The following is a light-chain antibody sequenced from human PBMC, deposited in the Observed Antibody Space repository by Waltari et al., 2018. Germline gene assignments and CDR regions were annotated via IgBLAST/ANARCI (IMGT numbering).Light chain of an antibody. V-gene: IGKV1-39*01. J-gene: IGKJ2*01. CDR3: QQYYSTLYT. Sequence: DIQMPQSPSSLSASVGYRVPIPCRSSQSISSSLNCFQQTPGKAPKLLISTASSLQSGVPSRFSGSGSATDFTLTISSLQHEDFATYYCQQYYSTLYTFGQGTKLDIK. CDR2: TAS. CDR1: QSISSS.